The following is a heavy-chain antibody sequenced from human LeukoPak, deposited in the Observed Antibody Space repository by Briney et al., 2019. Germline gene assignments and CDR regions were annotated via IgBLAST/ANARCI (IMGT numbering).Heavy chain of an antibody. CDR1: GYTLTELS. D-gene: IGHD3-10*01. V-gene: IGHV1-24*01. CDR2: FDPEDGET. J-gene: IGHJ5*02. CDR3: ATVRGIPMVRGVIMGSNWFDP. Sequence: ASVKVSCKVSGYTLTELSMHWVRQAPGKGREWMGGFDPEDGETIYAQKFQGRSTMTEHTSTNTAYMELSSLRSEDTAVYYCATVRGIPMVRGVIMGSNWFDPWGQGTLVTVSS.